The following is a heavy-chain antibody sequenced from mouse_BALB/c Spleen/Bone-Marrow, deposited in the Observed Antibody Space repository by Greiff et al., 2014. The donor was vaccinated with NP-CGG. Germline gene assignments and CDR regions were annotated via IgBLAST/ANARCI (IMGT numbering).Heavy chain of an antibody. Sequence: VKVVESGPGLVAPSQSLSITCTVSGFSLTNYGVHWVRQPPGKGLEWLGVIWADGSTNYNSALMSRLSISKDNSKSQVFFKMNSLQTDVTAMYYCARITTATGAMDYWGQGTSVTVSS. J-gene: IGHJ4*01. V-gene: IGHV2-9*02. CDR3: ARITTATGAMDY. CDR2: IWADGST. CDR1: GFSLTNYG. D-gene: IGHD1-2*01.